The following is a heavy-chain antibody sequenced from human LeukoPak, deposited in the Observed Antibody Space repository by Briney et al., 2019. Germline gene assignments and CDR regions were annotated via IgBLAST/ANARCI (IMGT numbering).Heavy chain of an antibody. J-gene: IGHJ4*02. Sequence: GASVKVSCKAAGYTFSSYGISWVRQAPGQGLEWMGWISADKGNTNYAQKLQGRVTMTTDTSTSTAYMELRSLRSDDTAVYYCARGAWLAADLDYWGQGTLVTVSS. CDR3: ARGAWLAADLDY. CDR2: ISADKGNT. D-gene: IGHD6-25*01. V-gene: IGHV1-18*01. CDR1: GYTFSSYG.